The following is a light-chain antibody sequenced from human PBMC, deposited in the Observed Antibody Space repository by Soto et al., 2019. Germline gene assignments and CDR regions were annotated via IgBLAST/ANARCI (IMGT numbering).Light chain of an antibody. Sequence: SYELTQPPSVSVSPGQTASITCSGDKLGDKYTCWYQQKPGQSPVLVIYQNSKRPSGIPERFSGGHCGNTATLTISGSQAMDEADYYCQAWDSSTVVFGGGTKLTVL. CDR1: KLGDKY. CDR3: QAWDSSTVV. CDR2: QNS. V-gene: IGLV3-1*01. J-gene: IGLJ2*01.